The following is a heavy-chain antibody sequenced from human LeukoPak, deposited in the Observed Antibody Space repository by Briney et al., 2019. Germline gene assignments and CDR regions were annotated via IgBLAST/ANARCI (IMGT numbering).Heavy chain of an antibody. V-gene: IGHV3-23*01. D-gene: IGHD6-25*01. Sequence: GGSLRLSCAASGFTFSSYAMSWVRQAPGKGLEWASSISSSSSDIYYADSVKGRFTISRDNSKNTLYLQMNSLRAEDTAVYYCAKDSSGWPGGYMDVWGKGTTVTVSS. CDR2: ISSSSSDI. J-gene: IGHJ6*03. CDR3: AKDSSGWPGGYMDV. CDR1: GFTFSSYA.